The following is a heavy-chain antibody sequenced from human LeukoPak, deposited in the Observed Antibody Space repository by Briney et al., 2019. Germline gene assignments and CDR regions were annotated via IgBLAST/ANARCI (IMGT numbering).Heavy chain of an antibody. CDR2: ISYSGST. CDR3: AREAYDNSGSDAFNI. V-gene: IGHV4-61*01. D-gene: IGHD3-22*01. J-gene: IGHJ3*02. CDR1: GXSVSSGSCN. Sequence: PSETLSLTCTVSGXSVSSGSCNWSWIRQPPGKGLEWIGYISYSGSTDYHPSLKSRVTISVDTYKKQFSLKLSSVTAADTAVYYSAREAYDNSGSDAFNIWGPGTMVTVSS.